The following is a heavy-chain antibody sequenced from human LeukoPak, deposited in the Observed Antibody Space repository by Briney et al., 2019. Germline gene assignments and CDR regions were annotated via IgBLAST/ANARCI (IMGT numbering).Heavy chain of an antibody. Sequence: GGSLRLSCAASGFTFSSYSMNWVRQAPGKGLEWVSYISSSSSTIYYADSVKGRFTISRDNSKNMLYLQMNSLRAEDTALYYCAKDADISVELVVITSFDSWGQGTLVTVSS. CDR2: ISSSSSTI. D-gene: IGHD3-22*01. CDR1: GFTFSSYS. CDR3: AKDADISVELVVITSFDS. V-gene: IGHV3-48*01. J-gene: IGHJ4*02.